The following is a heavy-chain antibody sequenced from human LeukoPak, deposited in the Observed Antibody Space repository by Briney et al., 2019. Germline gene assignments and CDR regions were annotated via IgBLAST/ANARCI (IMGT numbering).Heavy chain of an antibody. Sequence: ASVKVSCKVPGYTLTELSMHWVRQAPGKGLERMGGFDPEDGETIYAQKFQGRVTMTEDTSTDTAYMELSSLRSEGTAVYYCATDSPFGVLDYWGQGTLVTVSS. CDR3: ATDSPFGVLDY. V-gene: IGHV1-24*01. D-gene: IGHD3-3*01. J-gene: IGHJ4*02. CDR2: FDPEDGET. CDR1: GYTLTELS.